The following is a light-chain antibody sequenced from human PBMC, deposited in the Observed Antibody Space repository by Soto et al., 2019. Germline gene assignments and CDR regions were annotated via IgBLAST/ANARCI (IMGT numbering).Light chain of an antibody. CDR3: QQRSNWPPYT. V-gene: IGKV3-11*01. J-gene: IGKJ2*01. CDR1: QSVSGY. CDR2: DAS. Sequence: EIALTQSPATLSLSPGERXXLSXXASQSVSGYLAWYQQKPGQAPRLLIYDASNRATGIPARFSGSGSGTDFTLTISSLEPEDFAVYYCQQRSNWPPYTFGQGTKLEIK.